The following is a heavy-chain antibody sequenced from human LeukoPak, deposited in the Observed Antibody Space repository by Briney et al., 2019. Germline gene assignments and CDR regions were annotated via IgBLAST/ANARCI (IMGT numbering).Heavy chain of an antibody. D-gene: IGHD4-17*01. CDR3: ARGGDYGDYGGYFDL. CDR1: GGPIITYY. V-gene: IGHV4-59*01. J-gene: IGHJ2*01. CDR2: IHYSGST. Sequence: SGTLSLTCTVSGGPIITYYWSWIRQPPGKGLEWIGYIHYSGSTNYNPSLKSRVTISVDTSKSQFSLKLSSVTAADTAVYYCARGGDYGDYGGYFDLWGRGTLVTVSS.